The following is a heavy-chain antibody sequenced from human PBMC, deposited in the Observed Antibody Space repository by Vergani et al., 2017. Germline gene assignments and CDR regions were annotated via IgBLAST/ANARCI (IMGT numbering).Heavy chain of an antibody. Sequence: QVQLQESGPGLVKPSETLSLTCAVSGYSISSGYYWSWIRQPPGKGLEWIGEINHSGSTNYNPSLKSRVTISVDTSKNQFSLKLSSVTAADTAVYYCARGLAVAGIYYFDYWGQGTLVTVSS. CDR3: ARGLAVAGIYYFDY. CDR2: INHSGST. V-gene: IGHV4-38-2*01. D-gene: IGHD6-19*01. CDR1: GYSISSGYY. J-gene: IGHJ4*02.